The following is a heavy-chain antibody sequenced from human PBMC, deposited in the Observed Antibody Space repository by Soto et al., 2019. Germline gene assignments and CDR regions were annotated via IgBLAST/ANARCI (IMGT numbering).Heavy chain of an antibody. D-gene: IGHD6-19*01. CDR1: GFTFSRYW. CDR2: IKQDGSEK. CDR3: ARESGIAMAGTDIDY. Sequence: EVQLVESGGGLVQPGGSLRLSCAASGFTFSRYWMSWVRQAPGKGLEWVANIKQDGSEKYYVDSVKGRFTISRDNAKSSLYLQMNILRADDTAVYYCARESGIAMAGTDIDYWGQGTLVTVSS. J-gene: IGHJ4*02. V-gene: IGHV3-7*03.